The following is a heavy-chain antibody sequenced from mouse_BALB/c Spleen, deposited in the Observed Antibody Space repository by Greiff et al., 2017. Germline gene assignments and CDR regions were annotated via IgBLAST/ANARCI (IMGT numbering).Heavy chain of an antibody. CDR1: GYSFTSYY. V-gene: IGHV1S135*01. CDR3: ARCTMITTRDAMDY. J-gene: IGHJ4*01. Sequence: VQLQQSGPELMKPGASVKISCKASGYSFTSYYMHWVKQSHGKSLEWIGYIDPFNGGTSYNQKFKGKATLTVDKSSSTAYMHLSSLTSEDSAVYYCARCTMITTRDAMDYWGQGTSVTVSS. D-gene: IGHD2-4*01. CDR2: IDPFNGGT.